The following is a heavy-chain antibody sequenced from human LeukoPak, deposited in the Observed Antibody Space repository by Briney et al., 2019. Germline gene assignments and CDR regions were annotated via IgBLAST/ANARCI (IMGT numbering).Heavy chain of an antibody. V-gene: IGHV4-31*03. CDR2: IYYSGST. CDR3: ASEGYCSGGSCCRSDY. Sequence: PSETLSLTCTVSGGSISSGGYYWSWIRQHPGKGLEWIGYIYYSGSTYYNPSLKSRVTISVDTSKNQFSLKLSSVTAADTAVYYSASEGYCSGGSCCRSDYWGQGTLVTVSS. J-gene: IGHJ4*02. D-gene: IGHD2-15*01. CDR1: GGSISSGGYY.